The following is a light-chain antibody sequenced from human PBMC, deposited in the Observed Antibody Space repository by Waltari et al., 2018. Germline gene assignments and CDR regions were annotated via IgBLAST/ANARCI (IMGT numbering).Light chain of an antibody. CDR3: QAWDTYIHVV. Sequence: SYELTQPPSVSVSPGQTARITCSGDRLTDRYVSWYQPKPGHSPVLLIYRDTRRPSGIPERFSGSTSGNTVALTISGTQALDEAVYYCQAWDTYIHVVFGGGTKLTVL. CDR1: RLTDRY. J-gene: IGLJ2*01. V-gene: IGLV3-1*01. CDR2: RDT.